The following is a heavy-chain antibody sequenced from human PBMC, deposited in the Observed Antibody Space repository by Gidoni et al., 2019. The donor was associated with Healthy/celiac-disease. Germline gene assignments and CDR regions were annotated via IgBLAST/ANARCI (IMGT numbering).Heavy chain of an antibody. CDR3: TGGQLWPTDY. J-gene: IGHJ4*02. Sequence: EVQLVEPGGGLVKHGGSLRTSCAASGCNFSNAWMSWVRQAPGKGLEWFSRIKSKTDGGTTDYAAPVKGRFTISRDDSKNTLYLQMTSLKTEDTAVYYCTGGQLWPTDYWGQGTLVTVSS. V-gene: IGHV3-15*01. D-gene: IGHD5-18*01. CDR1: GCNFSNAW. CDR2: IKSKTDGGTT.